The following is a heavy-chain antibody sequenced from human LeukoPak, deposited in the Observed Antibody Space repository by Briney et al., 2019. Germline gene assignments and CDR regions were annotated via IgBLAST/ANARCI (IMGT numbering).Heavy chain of an antibody. Sequence: SETLSLTCTVSGGSISSYYWSWIRQPPGKGLEWIGYIYYSGSTNYNPSLKSRVTISVDTSKNQFSLKLSSVTAADTAVYYCARGYTAAAELNASGQGTLVTVSS. D-gene: IGHD6-13*01. CDR3: ARGYTAAAELNA. J-gene: IGHJ5*02. CDR1: GGSISSYY. CDR2: IYYSGST. V-gene: IGHV4-59*01.